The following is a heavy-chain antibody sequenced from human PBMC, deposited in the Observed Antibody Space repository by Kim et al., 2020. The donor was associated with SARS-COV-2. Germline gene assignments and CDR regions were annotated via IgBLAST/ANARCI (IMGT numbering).Heavy chain of an antibody. J-gene: IGHJ4*02. Sequence: SETLSLTCTVSGYSISSGYYWGWIRQPPGKGLEWIGSIYHSGSTYYNPSLKSRVTISVDTSKNQFSLKLSSVTAADTAVYYCAREKTGYYFDYWGQGTLVTVSS. CDR2: IYHSGST. CDR1: GYSISSGYY. CDR3: AREKTGYYFDY. V-gene: IGHV4-38-2*02. D-gene: IGHD6-25*01.